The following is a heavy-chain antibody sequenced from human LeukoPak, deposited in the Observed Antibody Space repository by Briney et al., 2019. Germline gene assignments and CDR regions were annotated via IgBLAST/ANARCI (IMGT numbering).Heavy chain of an antibody. V-gene: IGHV3-23*01. CDR1: GFTFSSYA. J-gene: IGHJ4*02. CDR3: AKVSDYYDSSGYWAYYFDY. Sequence: PGGSLRLSCAASGFTFSSYAMSWVRQAPGKGLEWVSAISGSGGSTYYADSVKGRFTISRDNSKNTLYLQMNSLRAEDTAVYYCAKVSDYYDSSGYWAYYFDYWGREPWSPSPQ. D-gene: IGHD3-22*01. CDR2: ISGSGGST.